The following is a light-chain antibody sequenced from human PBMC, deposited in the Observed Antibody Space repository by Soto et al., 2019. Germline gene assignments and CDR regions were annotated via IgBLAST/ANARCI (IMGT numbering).Light chain of an antibody. CDR3: LQYNNLWE. J-gene: IGKJ1*01. V-gene: IGKV3-15*01. CDR2: RAS. CDR1: QNVSSN. Sequence: EIVMTQSPATLSVSPGERDTLSCRASQNVSSNLAWHPQRPGPALRVLIFRASPRAPGVPARFSGSGSGTEFTLTISSLPPACFTVYSCLQYNNLWEFWQGTMV.